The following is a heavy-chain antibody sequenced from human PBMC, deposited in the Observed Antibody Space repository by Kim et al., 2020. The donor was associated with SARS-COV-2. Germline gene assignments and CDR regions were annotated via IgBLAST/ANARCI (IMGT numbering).Heavy chain of an antibody. D-gene: IGHD3-16*01. CDR2: IKQDGSEK. V-gene: IGHV3-7*05. Sequence: GGSLRLSCAASGFTFSSYWMSWVRQAPGKGLEWVANIKQDGSEKYYVDSVKGRFTISRDNAKNSLYLQMNSLRAEDTAVYYCARDGRYDYYYYGMDVWGQGTTVTVSS. CDR3: ARDGRYDYYYYGMDV. CDR1: GFTFSSYW. J-gene: IGHJ6*02.